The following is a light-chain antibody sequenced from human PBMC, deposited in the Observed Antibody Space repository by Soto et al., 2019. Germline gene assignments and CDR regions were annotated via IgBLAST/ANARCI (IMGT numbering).Light chain of an antibody. CDR3: QPYNSYSVT. CDR1: QSISSW. V-gene: IGKV1-5*01. J-gene: IGKJ4*01. Sequence: DIQMTQSPSTLSASVGDRVTITCRASQSISSWLAWYQQKPGKAPKLLIYDASSLESGVPSRFSGSGSGTDFTLTISSLQPDDFATYYCQPYNSYSVTFGGGTKVEIK. CDR2: DAS.